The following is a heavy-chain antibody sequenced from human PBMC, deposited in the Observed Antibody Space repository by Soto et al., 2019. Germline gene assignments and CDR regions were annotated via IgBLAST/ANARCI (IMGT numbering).Heavy chain of an antibody. V-gene: IGHV3-21*01. CDR3: ARDHCSGGSCYSGYYYGMDV. J-gene: IGHJ6*02. CDR1: GSTFSSYS. D-gene: IGHD2-15*01. CDR2: ISSSSSYI. Sequence: GGSLRLSCAASGSTFSSYSMNWVRQAPGKGLEWVSSISSSSSYIYYADSVKGRFTISRDNAKNSLYLQMNSLRAEDTAVYYCARDHCSGGSCYSGYYYGMDVWGQGTTVTVSS.